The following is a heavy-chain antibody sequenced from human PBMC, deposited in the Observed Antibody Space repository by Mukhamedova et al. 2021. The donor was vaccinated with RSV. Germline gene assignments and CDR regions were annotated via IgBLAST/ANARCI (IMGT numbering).Heavy chain of an antibody. CDR3: SIPCSFCSGGGSCFPFGY. J-gene: IGHJ4*02. Sequence: MTWVRQAPGKGLEWLANINQVGSETKYVDSVKGRFTISRDNAKNSLYLQMNNLRAEDSAVYYCSIPCSFCSGGGSCFPFGYWGQG. CDR2: INQVGSET. V-gene: IGHV3-7*01. D-gene: IGHD2-15*01.